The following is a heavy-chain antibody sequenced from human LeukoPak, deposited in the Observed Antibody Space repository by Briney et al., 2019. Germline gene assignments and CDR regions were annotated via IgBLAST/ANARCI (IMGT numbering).Heavy chain of an antibody. CDR3: ARVRRLGYCSSTSCYADWFDP. D-gene: IGHD2-2*01. Sequence: LETLSLTCTVSGDSISSSSYYWGWIRQPPGKGLEWIGSIYYSGSTYYNPSLKSRVTISVDTSKNQFSLKLSSVTAADTAVYYCARVRRLGYCSSTSCYADWFDPWGQGTLVTVSS. CDR1: GDSISSSSYY. V-gene: IGHV4-39*01. CDR2: IYYSGST. J-gene: IGHJ5*02.